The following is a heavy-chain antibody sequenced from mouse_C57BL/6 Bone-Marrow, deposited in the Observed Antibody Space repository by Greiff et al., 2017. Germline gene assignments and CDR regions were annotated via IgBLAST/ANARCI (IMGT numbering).Heavy chain of an antibody. D-gene: IGHD1-1*01. J-gene: IGHJ4*01. Sequence: QVTLKESGAELAKPGASVKLSCKASGYTFTSYWMHWVKQRPGQGLEWIGYINPSSGYTKYNQKFKDKATLTADKSSSTAYMQLSSLTYEDSAVYYCARRGSSSSYAMDYWGQGTSVTVSS. V-gene: IGHV1-7*01. CDR3: ARRGSSSSYAMDY. CDR2: INPSSGYT. CDR1: GYTFTSYW.